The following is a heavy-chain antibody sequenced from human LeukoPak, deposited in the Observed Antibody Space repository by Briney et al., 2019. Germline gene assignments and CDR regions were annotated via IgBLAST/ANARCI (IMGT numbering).Heavy chain of an antibody. CDR3: VRDLSAAWYAFDY. J-gene: IGHJ4*02. Sequence: NPSETLSLTCTVSGGSVTDDYWSWIRQTAGKGLEWVGRLYTSGSTNYNPSLMSRVSISVDKSKNQFSLNQTSVTAADTAVYYCVRDLSAAWYAFDYWGQGILVTVSS. CDR2: LYTSGST. V-gene: IGHV4-4*07. CDR1: GGSVTDDY. D-gene: IGHD6-13*01.